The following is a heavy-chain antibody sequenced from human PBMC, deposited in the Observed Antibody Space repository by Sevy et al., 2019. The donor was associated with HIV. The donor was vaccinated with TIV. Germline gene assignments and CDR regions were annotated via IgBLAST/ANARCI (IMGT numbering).Heavy chain of an antibody. V-gene: IGHV1-18*01. CDR1: GYTFTSYG. D-gene: IGHD6-19*01. Sequence: ASVKVSCKASGYTFTSYGISWVRQAPGQGLEWMGWISAYNGNTNYAQKLQGRVTMTTDTSTSTAFMELRSLGSDDTAVYYCARDDDGRQWLALPAGTGGGNFDYWGQGTLVTVSS. J-gene: IGHJ4*02. CDR2: ISAYNGNT. CDR3: ARDDDGRQWLALPAGTGGGNFDY.